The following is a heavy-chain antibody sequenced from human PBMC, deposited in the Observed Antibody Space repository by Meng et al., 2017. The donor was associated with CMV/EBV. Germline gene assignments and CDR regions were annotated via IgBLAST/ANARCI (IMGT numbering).Heavy chain of an antibody. CDR1: GFTFSGSA. Sequence: GEPLKISCAASGFTFSGSAMHWVRQASGKGLEWVGRIRSKANSYATAYAASVKGRFTISRDDSKNTAYLQMNSLKTEDTAVYYCTVRIAVAGTIDYWGQGTLVTVSS. CDR3: TVRIAVAGTIDY. V-gene: IGHV3-73*01. J-gene: IGHJ4*02. CDR2: IRSKANSYAT. D-gene: IGHD6-19*01.